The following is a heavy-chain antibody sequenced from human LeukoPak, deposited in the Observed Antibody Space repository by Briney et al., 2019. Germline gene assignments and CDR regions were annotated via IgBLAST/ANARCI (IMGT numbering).Heavy chain of an antibody. CDR3: PRHLSAYRGIPGFDS. Sequence: SETLSLTCTVSGGSISSYYWSWIRQPPGKGLEWIGYTYYSGSTNYNPSLKSRVTISVDMSKNQFSVELSSVTAADTAVYYCPRHLSAYRGIPGFDSWGQGTLVTVSS. CDR2: TYYSGST. CDR1: GGSISSYY. V-gene: IGHV4-59*08. J-gene: IGHJ4*02. D-gene: IGHD1-1*01.